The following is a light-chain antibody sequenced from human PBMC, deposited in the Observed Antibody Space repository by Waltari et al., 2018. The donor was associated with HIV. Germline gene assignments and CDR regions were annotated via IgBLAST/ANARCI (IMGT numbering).Light chain of an antibody. Sequence: QSVLTQPPSLSGAPGQTVTISCPGTSSNIGADYPVHWYQHLPGTAPKLLNYGNTIRPSGVPDLFSGSKSGTSASLAITGLQADDEADYYCQSYDSSLSAWVFGGGTKLTVL. CDR3: QSYDSSLSAWV. CDR1: SSNIGADYP. J-gene: IGLJ3*02. V-gene: IGLV1-40*01. CDR2: GNT.